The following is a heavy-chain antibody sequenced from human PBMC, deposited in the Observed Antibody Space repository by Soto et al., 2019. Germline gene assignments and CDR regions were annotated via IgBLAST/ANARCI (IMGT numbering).Heavy chain of an antibody. CDR2: IYYSGST. J-gene: IGHJ4*02. V-gene: IGHV4-31*03. D-gene: IGHD2-2*03. CDR1: GGSISSGGYY. CDR3: ARTGERWILGYYFDY. Sequence: QVQLQESGPGLVKPSQTLSLTCTVSGGSISSGGYYWSWIRQHPGKGLEWIGYIYYSGSTYYNPSLKSRVTISVDTSKNQFSPKLSSVTAADTAVYYCARTGERWILGYYFDYWGQGTLVTVSS.